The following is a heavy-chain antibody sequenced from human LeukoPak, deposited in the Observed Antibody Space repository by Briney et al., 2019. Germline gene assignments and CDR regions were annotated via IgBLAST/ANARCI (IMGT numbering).Heavy chain of an antibody. V-gene: IGHV3-30*03. Sequence: GGSLRLSCAASGFTFSSYGMHWVRQAPGKGLEWVAVISYDGSNKYYADSVKGRFTISRDNSKNTLYLQMNSLRAEDTAVYYCTTDPDYSNSRQGDYFDYWGQGTLVTVSS. CDR2: ISYDGSNK. D-gene: IGHD4-11*01. J-gene: IGHJ4*02. CDR3: TTDPDYSNSRQGDYFDY. CDR1: GFTFSSYG.